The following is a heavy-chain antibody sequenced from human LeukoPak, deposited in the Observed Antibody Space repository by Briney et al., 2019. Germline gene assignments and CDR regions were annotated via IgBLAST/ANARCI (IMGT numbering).Heavy chain of an antibody. CDR3: AKDYSNNLMVRGTIIDY. J-gene: IGHJ4*02. CDR2: IRYDGSNK. V-gene: IGHV3-30*02. CDR1: GFTFSSYG. D-gene: IGHD3-10*01. Sequence: PGGSLRLSCAAPGFTFSSYGMHWVRQAPGKGLEWVAFIRYDGSNKYYADSVKGRFTISRGNSKNTLYLQMNSLRAEDTAVYYCAKDYSNNLMVRGTIIDYWGQGTLVTVSS.